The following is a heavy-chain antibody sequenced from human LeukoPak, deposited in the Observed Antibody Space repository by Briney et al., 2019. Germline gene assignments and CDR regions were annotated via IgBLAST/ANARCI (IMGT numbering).Heavy chain of an antibody. CDR2: IYYSGST. Sequence: MSSETLSLTCTVSGGSISSSSYYWGWIRQPPGKGLEWIGSIYYSGSTYYNPSLKSRVTISVDTSKNQFSLKLSSVTAADTAVYYCASANGSERGYYMDVWGKGPTVTISS. V-gene: IGHV4-39*01. CDR3: ASANGSERGYYMDV. D-gene: IGHD3-10*01. CDR1: GGSISSSSYY. J-gene: IGHJ6*03.